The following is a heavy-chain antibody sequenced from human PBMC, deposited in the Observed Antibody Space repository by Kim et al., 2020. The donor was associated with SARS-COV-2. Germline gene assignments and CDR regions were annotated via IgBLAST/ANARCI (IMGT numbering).Heavy chain of an antibody. D-gene: IGHD6-19*01. V-gene: IGHV4-59*08. CDR3: ARQRGSVAGTYYFDY. Sequence: PSLKSRVTISVDTSKNQFSLKLSSVTAADTAVYYCARQRGSVAGTYYFDYWGQGTLVTVSS. J-gene: IGHJ4*02.